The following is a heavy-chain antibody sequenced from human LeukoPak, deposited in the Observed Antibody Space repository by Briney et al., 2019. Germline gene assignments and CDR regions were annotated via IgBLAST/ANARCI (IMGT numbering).Heavy chain of an antibody. D-gene: IGHD2-21*01. J-gene: IGHJ4*02. CDR3: AKDTAVILTAPFDS. V-gene: IGHV3-23*01. CDR1: EFTFSSYA. CDR2: ISGSGTNT. Sequence: PPGGSLRLSCAASEFTFSSYAMTWVRQAPGKGLEWVSAISGSGTNTYYSGSVRGRFTISRDNSNNRLYLQMNSVRAEDTAMYYCAKDTAVILTAPFDSWGQGTLVTVSS.